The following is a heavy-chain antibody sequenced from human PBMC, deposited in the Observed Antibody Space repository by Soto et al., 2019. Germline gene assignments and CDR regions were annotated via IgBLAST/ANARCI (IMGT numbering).Heavy chain of an antibody. J-gene: IGHJ6*02. CDR3: ARTFYYYGMDV. V-gene: IGHV4-30-2*01. CDR2: IYHSGST. CDR1: GGSISSGGYS. Sequence: QLQLQESGSGLVKPSQTLSLTCAVSGGSISSGGYSWSWIRQPPGKGLEWIGYIYHSGSTYYHPSLKRRVPISVDRSKNQFSLKLSSVTAADTAVYYCARTFYYYGMDVWGQGTTVTVSS.